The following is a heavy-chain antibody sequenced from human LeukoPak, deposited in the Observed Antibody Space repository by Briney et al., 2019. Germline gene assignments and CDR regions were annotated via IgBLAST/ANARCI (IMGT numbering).Heavy chain of an antibody. V-gene: IGHV4-59*01. D-gene: IGHD6-19*01. CDR3: ARGLIAVAANWFDP. Sequence: SETQSLTCTVSGGSISSYYWSWIRQPPGKGLEWIGYIYYSGSTNYNPSLKSRVTISVDTSKNQFSLKLSSVTAADTAVYYCARGLIAVAANWFDPWGQGTLVTVSS. CDR1: GGSISSYY. J-gene: IGHJ5*02. CDR2: IYYSGST.